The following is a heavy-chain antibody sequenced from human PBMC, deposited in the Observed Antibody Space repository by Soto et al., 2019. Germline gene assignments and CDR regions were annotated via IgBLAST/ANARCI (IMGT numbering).Heavy chain of an antibody. J-gene: IGHJ4*02. CDR2: IYHSGST. CDR1: GGSISSSNW. CDR3: ARSAVVLYYFDY. D-gene: IGHD2-15*01. V-gene: IGHV4-4*02. Sequence: SETLSLTCAVSGGSISSSNWWSWVRQPPGKGLEWIGEIYHSGSTNYNPSLKGRVTISVDKSKNQFSLKLSSVTAADTAVYYCARSAVVLYYFDYWGQGTLVTVSS.